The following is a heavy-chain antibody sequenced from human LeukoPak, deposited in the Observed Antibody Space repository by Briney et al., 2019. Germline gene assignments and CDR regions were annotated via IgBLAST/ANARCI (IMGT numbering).Heavy chain of an antibody. D-gene: IGHD6-13*01. CDR3: ASSFMGSRQPPRGP. V-gene: IGHV1-2*02. Sequence: ASVKVSCKASGYTFTGYYMHWVRQAPGQGLEWMGWINPNSGGTNYAQKFQGRVTMTRDMSISTAYMELSRLRSDDTAVYYCASSFMGSRQPPRGPWGQGTLVTVSS. CDR2: INPNSGGT. CDR1: GYTFTGYY. J-gene: IGHJ5*02.